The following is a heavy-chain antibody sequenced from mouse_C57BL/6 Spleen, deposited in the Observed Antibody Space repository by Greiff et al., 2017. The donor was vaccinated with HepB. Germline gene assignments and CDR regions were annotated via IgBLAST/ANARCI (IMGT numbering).Heavy chain of an antibody. V-gene: IGHV5-4*03. CDR3: ARGGNYYAMDC. CDR2: ISDGASYT. J-gene: IGHJ4*01. Sequence: EVKVVESGGGLVKPGGSLKLSCTASGFTFSSYAMSWVRQTPEKRLEWVATISDGASYTYYPDNVKGRFTISRDNAKNNLYLQMSHLKSEDTAMYYCARGGNYYAMDCWGQGTSVTVSS. D-gene: IGHD2-1*01. CDR1: GFTFSSYA.